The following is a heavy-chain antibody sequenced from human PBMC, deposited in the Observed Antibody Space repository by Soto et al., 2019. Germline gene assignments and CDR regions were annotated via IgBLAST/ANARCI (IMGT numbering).Heavy chain of an antibody. CDR3: AHGLCCSTSCYTCAY. CDR2: IYWDDDK. CDR1: GFSLSTSGVG. Sequence: QITLKESGPTLVKPTQTLTLTRTFSGFSLSTSGVGVGWIRQPPGKALEWLAIIYWDDDKRYSPSLKSRITTTKDTDKYQVVLTKTNMDPVDTATYYCAHGLCCSTSCYTCAYWGQGTLVTVSS. D-gene: IGHD2-2*02. J-gene: IGHJ4*02. V-gene: IGHV2-5*02.